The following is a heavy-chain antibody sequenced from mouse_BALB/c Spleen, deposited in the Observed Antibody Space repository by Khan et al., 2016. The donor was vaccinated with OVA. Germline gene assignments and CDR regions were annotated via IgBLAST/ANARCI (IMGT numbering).Heavy chain of an antibody. J-gene: IGHJ2*01. CDR2: ISYSGNT. Sequence: EVQLQESGPGLVKPSQSLSLTCTVTGYSIASDYAWNWIRQFPGNKLEWMGFISYSGNTNYNPSLTSRISITRPTSKNQFFLQLNSVSSEDTATYYCARGYGGDVDYWGEGTTLTGAS. CDR1: GYSIASDYA. V-gene: IGHV3-2*02. CDR3: ARGYGGDVDY. D-gene: IGHD1-1*02.